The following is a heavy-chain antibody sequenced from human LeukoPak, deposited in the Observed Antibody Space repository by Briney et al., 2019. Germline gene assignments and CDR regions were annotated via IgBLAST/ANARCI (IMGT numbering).Heavy chain of an antibody. Sequence: SETLSLTCTVSGGSISSSSYYWGWIRQPPGKGLEWIASIYYGGSTYYNPSLKSRVTISVDTSKNQFSLKLSSVTAADTAVYYCARATWNGYMFDYWGQGSLVTVTS. D-gene: IGHD5-24*01. CDR2: IYYGGST. CDR3: ARATWNGYMFDY. CDR1: GGSISSSSYY. J-gene: IGHJ4*02. V-gene: IGHV4-39*07.